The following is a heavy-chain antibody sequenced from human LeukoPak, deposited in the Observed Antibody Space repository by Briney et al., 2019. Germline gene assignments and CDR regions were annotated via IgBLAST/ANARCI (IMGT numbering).Heavy chain of an antibody. CDR3: AKACYPVTGCNDY. CDR2: IGGSGGST. V-gene: IGHV3-23*01. Sequence: PGGTLSLSCAASGFNFSTYAMTWVRPAPGKGLAWVSAIGGSGGSTNYAASVKGRFTISRDNSKNTRSLQMNSLRAEDTAVYYCAKACYPVTGCNDYWGQRTLVTVSS. D-gene: IGHD1-20*01. CDR1: GFNFSTYA. J-gene: IGHJ4*02.